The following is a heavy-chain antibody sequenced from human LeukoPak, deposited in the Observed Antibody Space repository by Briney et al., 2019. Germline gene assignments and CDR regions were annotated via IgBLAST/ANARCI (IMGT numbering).Heavy chain of an antibody. J-gene: IGHJ4*02. CDR2: INPSGGST. V-gene: IGHV1-46*01. CDR3: ARGGGTYYYDSSGYPGDY. Sequence: GASVKVSCKASGYTFTSYYMHWVRQAPGQGLEWMGIINPSGGSTSYAQKFQGRVTMTRDTSTSTVYMELSSLRSEDTAVYYCARGGGTYYYDSSGYPGDYWGQGTLVTVSS. CDR1: GYTFTSYY. D-gene: IGHD3-22*01.